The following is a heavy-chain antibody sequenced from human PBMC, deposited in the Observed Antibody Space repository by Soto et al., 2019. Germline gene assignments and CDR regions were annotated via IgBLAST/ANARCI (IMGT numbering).Heavy chain of an antibody. CDR3: SRDRSLQRGIWVANLCYYDMDV. J-gene: IGHJ6*02. CDR1: GFTFSNYW. V-gene: IGHV3-74*01. CDR2: INSHGSST. Sequence: PGGSLRLSCAASGFTFSNYWMHWVRQAPGKGLVWVSRINSHGSSTSYADSVKGRFTISRDNAKNTLYLQMNSLRAEDSAVYYCSRDRSLQRGIWVANLCYYDMDVWGQGTTVTVSS. D-gene: IGHD3-10*01.